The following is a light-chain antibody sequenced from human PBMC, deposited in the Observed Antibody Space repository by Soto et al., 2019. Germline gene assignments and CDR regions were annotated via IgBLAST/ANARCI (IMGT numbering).Light chain of an antibody. Sequence: DIQMTQSPSSLSASVGDRVTITCRASQGINNYLAWFQQKPGKAPKSLIYAASNLESGVPSKFSGSGSGTDFTLTISSLQPEDFATYYCQQYNSDPFTFGPGTKVDIK. V-gene: IGKV1-16*02. CDR1: QGINNY. CDR2: AAS. J-gene: IGKJ3*01. CDR3: QQYNSDPFT.